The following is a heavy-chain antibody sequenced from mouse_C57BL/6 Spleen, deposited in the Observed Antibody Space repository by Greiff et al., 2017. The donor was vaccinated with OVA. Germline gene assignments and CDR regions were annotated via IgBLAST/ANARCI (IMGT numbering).Heavy chain of an antibody. Sequence: DVQLVESGGGLVKPGGSLKLSCAASGFTFSDYGMHWVRQAPEKGLEWVAYISSGSSTIYYADTVKGRFTISRDNAKNTLFLQMTSLRSEDTAMYYCARTSYGYDGFAYWGQGTLVTVSA. CDR2: ISSGSSTI. CDR3: ARTSYGYDGFAY. J-gene: IGHJ3*01. CDR1: GFTFSDYG. V-gene: IGHV5-17*01. D-gene: IGHD2-2*01.